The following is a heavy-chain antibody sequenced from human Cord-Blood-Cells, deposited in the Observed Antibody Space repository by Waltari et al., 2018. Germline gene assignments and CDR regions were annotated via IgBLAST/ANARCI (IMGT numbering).Heavy chain of an antibody. Sequence: QITLKESGPTLVKPTQTLTLTCTFSGFSLSTSGVGVGWIRQPPGKALEWLALIYWNDDKRYRPSLKSRLTITKDTSKNQVVLTMTNMDPVDTATYYCAHNSPRGSSWSRGVFFDYWGQGTLVTVSS. J-gene: IGHJ4*02. V-gene: IGHV2-5*01. D-gene: IGHD6-13*01. CDR1: GFSLSTSGVG. CDR2: IYWNDDK. CDR3: AHNSPRGSSWSRGVFFDY.